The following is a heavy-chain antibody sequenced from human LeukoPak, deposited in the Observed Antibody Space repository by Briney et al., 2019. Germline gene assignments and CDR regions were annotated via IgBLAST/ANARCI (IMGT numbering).Heavy chain of an antibody. CDR1: GYSFTSYW. J-gene: IGHJ4*02. Sequence: KAGESLKISCKGSGYSFTSYWIGWVRQMPGKGLEWMGIIYPGDSDTRYSPSFQGQVTISADKSISTAYLQWSSLKASDTAMYYCARLGCSSTSCYGPDYWGQGTLVTVSS. D-gene: IGHD2-2*01. CDR3: ARLGCSSTSCYGPDY. CDR2: IYPGDSDT. V-gene: IGHV5-51*01.